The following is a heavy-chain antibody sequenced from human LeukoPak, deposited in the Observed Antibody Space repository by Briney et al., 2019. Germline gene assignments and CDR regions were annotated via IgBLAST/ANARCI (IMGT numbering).Heavy chain of an antibody. J-gene: IGHJ3*02. V-gene: IGHV3-48*02. CDR2: ISSSSSTI. D-gene: IGHD6-19*01. CDR1: GFTFSSYS. Sequence: GGSLRLSCAASGFTFSSYSMNWVRQAPGKGLEWVSYISSSSSTIYYADSVKGRFTISRDNAKNSLYLQMNSLRDEDTAVYYCARDPLYSSGWYDAFDIWGQGTMVTVSS. CDR3: ARDPLYSSGWYDAFDI.